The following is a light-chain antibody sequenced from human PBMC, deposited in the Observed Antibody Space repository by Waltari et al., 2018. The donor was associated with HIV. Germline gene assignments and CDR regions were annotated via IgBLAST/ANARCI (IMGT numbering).Light chain of an antibody. J-gene: IGLJ2*01. CDR2: NHN. V-gene: IGLV1-44*01. CDR3: ATWEHRLNGPI. CDR1: RSHIDTSS. Sequence: QSVLTQPPSASGTPGQRVTTSCSGVRSHIDTSSVNWYQQVPGTAPKLLIYNHNQWPSGVPDRFSGSKSGTSASLAISGLQSEDEADYYCATWEHRLNGPIFGGGTRLTVL.